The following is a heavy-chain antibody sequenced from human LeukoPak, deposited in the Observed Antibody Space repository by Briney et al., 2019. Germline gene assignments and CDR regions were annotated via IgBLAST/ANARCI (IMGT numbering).Heavy chain of an antibody. V-gene: IGHV1-2*02. CDR1: GYTFTSYY. Sequence: ASVKVSCKASGYTFTSYYMHWVRQAPGQGLEWMGWINPNSGGTNYAQKFQGRVTMTRDTSISTAYMELSRLRSDDTAVYYCARDRTRIAARPFDYWGQGTLVTVSS. CDR2: INPNSGGT. J-gene: IGHJ4*02. D-gene: IGHD6-6*01. CDR3: ARDRTRIAARPFDY.